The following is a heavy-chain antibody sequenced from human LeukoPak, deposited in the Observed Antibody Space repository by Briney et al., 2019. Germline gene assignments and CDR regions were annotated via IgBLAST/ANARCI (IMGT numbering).Heavy chain of an antibody. J-gene: IGHJ4*02. Sequence: GGSLRLSCAASGFTFDDYAMHWVRLVPGKGLEWVSGISWNSGYIGYADSVRGQFTLSRDNAKNSLYLQMNSLRPEDMALYYCDWGAATGGCLDYWGQGTLVTVSS. D-gene: IGHD6-25*01. CDR1: GFTFDDYA. CDR2: ISWNSGYI. V-gene: IGHV3-9*03. CDR3: DWGAATGGCLDY.